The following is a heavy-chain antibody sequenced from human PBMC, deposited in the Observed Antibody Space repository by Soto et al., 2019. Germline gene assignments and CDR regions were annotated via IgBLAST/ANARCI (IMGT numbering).Heavy chain of an antibody. CDR1: GFTFSSYG. CDR2: IWYDGSNK. J-gene: IGHJ4*02. Sequence: GGSLRLSCAASGFTFSSYGMHWVRQAPGKGLEWVAVIWYDGSNKYYADSVKGRFTISRDNSKNTLYLQMNSLRAEDTAVYYCARGLHDYGDLNRWGFDYWGQGTLVTVSS. CDR3: ARGLHDYGDLNRWGFDY. V-gene: IGHV3-33*01. D-gene: IGHD4-17*01.